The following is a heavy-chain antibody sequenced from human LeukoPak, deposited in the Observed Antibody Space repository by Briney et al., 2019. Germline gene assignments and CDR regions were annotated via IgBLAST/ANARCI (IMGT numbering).Heavy chain of an antibody. CDR1: GFSFSDYS. CDR2: LTSTGKTI. D-gene: IGHD5-12*01. V-gene: IGHV3-11*01. J-gene: IGHJ6*03. Sequence: GGSLRLSCAASGFSFSDYSMCWIRQAPGKGLEWVSYLTSTGKTIHCSDSVKGRFTISRDNAKNSLFLQLNSLRAEDTAVYFCARGLKWPTSYYHMDLWGKGTTVTVSS. CDR3: ARGLKWPTSYYHMDL.